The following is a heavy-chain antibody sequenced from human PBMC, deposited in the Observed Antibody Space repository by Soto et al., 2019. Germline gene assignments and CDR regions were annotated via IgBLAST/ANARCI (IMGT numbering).Heavy chain of an antibody. CDR1: GCPFDDYA. J-gene: IGHJ4*02. Sequence: GGSLRLSCASSGCPFDDYAMHWVRRVPGKGLEWVSGISWEGGSIGYADSVEGRFTISRDNAKNSLYLEMNSLRSEDTAFYYCAKDHDEDFGYDLDYFNYWGQGTLVTVSS. V-gene: IGHV3-9*01. CDR3: AKDHDEDFGYDLDYFNY. CDR2: ISWEGGSI. D-gene: IGHD5-12*01.